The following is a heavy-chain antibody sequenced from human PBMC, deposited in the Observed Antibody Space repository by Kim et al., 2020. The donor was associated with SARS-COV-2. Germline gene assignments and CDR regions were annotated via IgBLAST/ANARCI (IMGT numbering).Heavy chain of an antibody. Sequence: NPSLKSRVTISVDTSKNQFSLKLSSVTAADTAVYYCARERSSYGDNWFDPWGQGTLVTVSS. CDR3: ARERSSYGDNWFDP. D-gene: IGHD4-17*01. V-gene: IGHV4-59*01. J-gene: IGHJ5*02.